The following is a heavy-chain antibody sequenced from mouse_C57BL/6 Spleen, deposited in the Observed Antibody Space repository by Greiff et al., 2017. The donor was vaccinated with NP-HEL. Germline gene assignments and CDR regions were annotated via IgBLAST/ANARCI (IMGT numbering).Heavy chain of an antibody. CDR2: INPYNGGT. CDR1: GYTFTDYY. D-gene: IGHD3-1*01. CDR3: ASSGGREKNYAMDY. J-gene: IGHJ4*01. Sequence: VQLQQSGPVLVKPGASVKMSCKASGYTFTDYYMNWVKQSHGKSLEWIGVINPYNGGTSYNQKFKGKATLTVDKSSSTAYMELNSLTSEDSAVYYCASSGGREKNYAMDYWGQGTSVTVSS. V-gene: IGHV1-19*01.